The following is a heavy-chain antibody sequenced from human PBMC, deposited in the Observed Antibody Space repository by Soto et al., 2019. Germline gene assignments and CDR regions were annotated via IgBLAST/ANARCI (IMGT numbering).Heavy chain of an antibody. Sequence: GESLKISCKGSGCSFTSYWIGWVRQMPGKGLEWMGIIYPGDSDTRYSPSFQGQVTISADKSISTAYLQWSSLKASDTAMYYCASSMERHSTYYYYGMAVWGQGTRVTFSS. J-gene: IGHJ6*02. CDR3: ASSMERHSTYYYYGMAV. V-gene: IGHV5-51*01. CDR1: GCSFTSYW. CDR2: IYPGDSDT. D-gene: IGHD1-1*01.